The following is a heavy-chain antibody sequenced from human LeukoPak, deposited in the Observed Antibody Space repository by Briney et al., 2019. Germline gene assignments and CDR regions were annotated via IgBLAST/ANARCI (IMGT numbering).Heavy chain of an antibody. CDR2: ISHDGNNI. CDR3: ARDIAVGSGCYDY. D-gene: IGHD6-19*01. J-gene: IGHJ4*02. CDR1: EFTFSTYS. V-gene: IGHV3-30*04. Sequence: PRGSLRLSCAASEFTFSTYSMHWVRQAPGKGLEWVAVISHDGNNIYYPDSVKGRFTISRDNSKNTLYLQMNSLRPEDTAVYYCARDIAVGSGCYDYWGQGTLVTVSS.